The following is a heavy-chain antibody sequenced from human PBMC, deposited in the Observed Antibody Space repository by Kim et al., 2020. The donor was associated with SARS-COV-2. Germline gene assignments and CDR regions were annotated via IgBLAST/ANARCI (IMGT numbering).Heavy chain of an antibody. V-gene: IGHV3-48*02. Sequence: GGSLRLSCAASGFTFSSYSMNWVRQAPGKGLEWVSYISSSSSTIYYADSVKGRFTISRDNAKNSLYLQMNSLRDEDTAVYYCARGVGSMIVVVNFDYWGQGTLVTVSS. CDR3: ARGVGSMIVVVNFDY. J-gene: IGHJ4*02. CDR2: ISSSSSTI. D-gene: IGHD3-22*01. CDR1: GFTFSSYS.